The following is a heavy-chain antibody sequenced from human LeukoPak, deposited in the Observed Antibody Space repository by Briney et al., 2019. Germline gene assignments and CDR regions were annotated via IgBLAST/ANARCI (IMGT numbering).Heavy chain of an antibody. V-gene: IGHV1-24*01. D-gene: IGHD1-26*01. J-gene: IGHJ4*02. Sequence: ASVKVSCKVSGYTLTELSMHWVRQAPGKGLEWMGGFDPEDGETIYAQKFQGRVTMTEDTSTDTAYMELSSLRSEDTAVYYCATEAYLVGAKDGSFYYWGQGTLVTVSS. CDR2: FDPEDGET. CDR3: ATEAYLVGAKDGSFYY. CDR1: GYTLTELS.